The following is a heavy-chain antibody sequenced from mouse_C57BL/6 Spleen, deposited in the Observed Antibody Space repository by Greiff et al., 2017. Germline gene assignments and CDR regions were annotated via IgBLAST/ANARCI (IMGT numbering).Heavy chain of an antibody. V-gene: IGHV5-9-1*02. J-gene: IGHJ2*01. D-gene: IGHD1-1*01. CDR3: TRDTYYYGSSYADY. Sequence: EVKLQESGAGLVKPGGSLKLSCAASGFTFSSYAMSWVRQTPEKRLEWVAYISSGGDYIYYADTVKGRFTSSRDNTRNTLYLQMGSLKSEYTAMYDCTRDTYYYGSSYADYWGQGTTLTVSS. CDR2: ISSGGDYI. CDR1: GFTFSSYA.